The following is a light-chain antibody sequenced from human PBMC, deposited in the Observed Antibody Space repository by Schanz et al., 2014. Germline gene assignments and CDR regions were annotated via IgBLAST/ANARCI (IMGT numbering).Light chain of an antibody. CDR1: SSDVGGYNY. V-gene: IGLV2-14*03. Sequence: QSALTQPPSASGSPGQSVTISCTGTSSDVGGYNYVSWYQQHPGKAPKRIIYYVSNRPSGVSNRFSGSKSGNTASLTISGLQAEDEADYYCASASSDPFYWVFGGGTKLTVL. J-gene: IGLJ3*02. CDR3: ASASSDPFYWV. CDR2: YVS.